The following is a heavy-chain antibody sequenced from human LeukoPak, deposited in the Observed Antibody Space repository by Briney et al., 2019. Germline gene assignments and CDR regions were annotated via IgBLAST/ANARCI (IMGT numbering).Heavy chain of an antibody. Sequence: PGGSLRLSCAVSGFTFSSYSMNWVRQAPGKGLEWVSYISSSSSTIYYADSVKGRFTISRDNAKNSLYLQMNSLRAEDTAVYYCARDARVTTGYYYYYMDVWGKGTTVTVSS. CDR1: GFTFSSYS. D-gene: IGHD4-11*01. J-gene: IGHJ6*03. CDR2: ISSSSSTI. CDR3: ARDARVTTGYYYYYMDV. V-gene: IGHV3-48*01.